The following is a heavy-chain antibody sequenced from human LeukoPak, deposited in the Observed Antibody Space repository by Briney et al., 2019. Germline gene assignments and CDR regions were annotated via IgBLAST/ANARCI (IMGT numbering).Heavy chain of an antibody. CDR3: ADYRKPQGLDY. D-gene: IGHD1-14*01. CDR1: EFPFSIYA. CDR2: IDASGSDT. Sequence: RPGGSLRLSCEVSEFPFSIYAMAWVRQAPGQGLEWVSAIDASGSDTYYTDYVKGRFTISRDNSKNTVYLQMNSLRVEDTAVYYCADYRKPQGLDYWGQGTLVTVSS. V-gene: IGHV3-23*01. J-gene: IGHJ4*02.